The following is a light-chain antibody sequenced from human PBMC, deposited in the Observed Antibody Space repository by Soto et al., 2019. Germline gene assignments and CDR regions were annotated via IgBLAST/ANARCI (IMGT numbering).Light chain of an antibody. Sequence: EIVMTQSPATLSVSPGERATLSCRASQSVSNNLAWYRKKPGQAPRLIXYGASTRATGIPARFSGSGSGTELTLTISSLQSEDFAVYYCQQYNNWPPITFGQGTRLEIK. CDR2: GAS. V-gene: IGKV3-15*01. CDR3: QQYNNWPPIT. CDR1: QSVSNN. J-gene: IGKJ5*01.